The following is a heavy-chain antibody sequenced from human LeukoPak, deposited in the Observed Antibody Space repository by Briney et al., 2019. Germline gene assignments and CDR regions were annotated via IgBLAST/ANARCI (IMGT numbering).Heavy chain of an antibody. CDR1: GYSISSGYY. CDR3: ARSPSRYSNYFDY. D-gene: IGHD3-9*01. Sequence: PSETLSLTRAVSGYSISSGYYWGWIRQPPGKGLEWIGSIYHSGSTYYNPSLKSRVTISVDTSKNQFSLKLSSVTAADTAVYYCARSPSRYSNYFDYWGQGTLVTVSS. V-gene: IGHV4-38-2*01. CDR2: IYHSGST. J-gene: IGHJ4*02.